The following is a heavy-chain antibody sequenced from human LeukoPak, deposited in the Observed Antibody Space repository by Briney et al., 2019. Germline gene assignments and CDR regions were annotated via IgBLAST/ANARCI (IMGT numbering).Heavy chain of an antibody. D-gene: IGHD3-10*01. CDR2: IIPIFGTA. V-gene: IGHV1-69*13. Sequence: GASLKVSSTASGGTFTSYAISWVRHAPGQGLEWIGGIIPIFGTANYAQKFQGRVTITADESTSTAYMELSSLRSEDTAVYYCARTPYYYDSGSYSPNWFDPWGQGTLVTVSS. CDR1: GGTFTSYA. J-gene: IGHJ5*02. CDR3: ARTPYYYDSGSYSPNWFDP.